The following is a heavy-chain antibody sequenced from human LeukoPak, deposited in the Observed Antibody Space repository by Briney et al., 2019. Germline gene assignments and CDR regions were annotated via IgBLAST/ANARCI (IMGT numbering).Heavy chain of an antibody. J-gene: IGHJ4*02. CDR3: ARVSGSYPNFDY. Sequence: SVKVSCKASGYTFTGYYMHWVRQAPGQGREWMGWIKRNSGNKGYAQKFQGRVTITRNTSISTAYMELSSLRSEDTAVYYCARVSGSYPNFDYWGQGTLVTVSS. V-gene: IGHV1-8*03. CDR1: GYTFTGYY. CDR2: IKRNSGNK. D-gene: IGHD1-26*01.